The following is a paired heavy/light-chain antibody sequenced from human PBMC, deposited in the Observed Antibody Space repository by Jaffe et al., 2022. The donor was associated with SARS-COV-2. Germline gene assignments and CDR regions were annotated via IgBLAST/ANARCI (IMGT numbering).Heavy chain of an antibody. CDR1: GYSFTSYA. CDR2: INTNTGNP. Sequence: QVQLVQSGSELKNPGASVKVSCKASGYSFTSYAMNWVRQAPGQGLEWMGWINTNTGNPTYVQDFTGRFVFSLDTSVSTAYLQISSLKAEDTAVYYCTTSLLRGDDYIRAPNSFEHWGQGTLVTVSS. CDR3: TTSLLRGDDYIRAPNSFEH. D-gene: IGHD4-4*01. J-gene: IGHJ1*01. V-gene: IGHV7-4-1*02.
Light chain of an antibody. CDR2: GAF. V-gene: IGKV1-8*01. CDR3: QQYYSYPYT. Sequence: AFRMTQSPSSFSASTGDRVTITCRASQDISTYLAWYQQKPGKAPKLLIHGAFTLQSGVPSRFSGSGSGTDFTLTINYLQSEDFATYYCQQYYSYPYTFGQGTKLDIK. J-gene: IGKJ2*01. CDR1: QDISTY.